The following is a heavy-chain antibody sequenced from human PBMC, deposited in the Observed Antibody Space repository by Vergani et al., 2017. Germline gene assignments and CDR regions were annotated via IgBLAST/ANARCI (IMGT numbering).Heavy chain of an antibody. D-gene: IGHD2-15*01. V-gene: IGHV1-46*03. CDR3: ARDGQVSPYIGGMDV. Sequence: QVQVVQSGAEVKKPGASVKVSCKASGYTFTSYYMHWVRQAPGQGLEWMGIINPSGGSTTYAQKFQGRVTMTRDTSTSTVYMELSSLRSEDTAVYYCARDGQVSPYIGGMDVWVQGTKVTVSS. CDR2: INPSGGST. CDR1: GYTFTSYY. J-gene: IGHJ6*02.